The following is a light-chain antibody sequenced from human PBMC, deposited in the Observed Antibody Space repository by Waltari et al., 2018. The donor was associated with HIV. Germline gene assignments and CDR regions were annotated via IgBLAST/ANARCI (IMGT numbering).Light chain of an antibody. CDR3: MQGYRTPFT. Sequence: IVMTQFPLSLSVNPGEPAPISCMSTQSLLHSTEYNYLSWFLQNPGQSQRLLIYVGSNRDTGVPDRFSGGGSGTNFTLKIRRVEAEDVGVYYCMQGYRTPFTLGPGTKVDI. J-gene: IGKJ3*01. CDR2: VGS. CDR1: QSLLHSTEYNY. V-gene: IGKV2-28*01.